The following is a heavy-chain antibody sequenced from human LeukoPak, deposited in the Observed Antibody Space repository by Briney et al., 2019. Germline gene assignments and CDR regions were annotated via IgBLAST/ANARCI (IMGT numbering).Heavy chain of an antibody. Sequence: GGSPRLSCVASGFTFSDHYMDWVRQAPGKGLEWVSFTRYDGRDKYYAGSVKGRFTISRDNSKNTLYLQMNSLRAEDTAVYYCAKRVLVRGVTPGAFDIWGQGTMVTVSS. V-gene: IGHV3-30*02. D-gene: IGHD3-10*01. CDR1: GFTFSDHY. J-gene: IGHJ3*02. CDR2: TRYDGRDK. CDR3: AKRVLVRGVTPGAFDI.